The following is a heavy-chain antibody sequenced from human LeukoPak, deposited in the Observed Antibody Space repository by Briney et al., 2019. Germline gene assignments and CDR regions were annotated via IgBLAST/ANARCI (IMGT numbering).Heavy chain of an antibody. J-gene: IGHJ4*02. CDR3: AKNSPRYCAGDCPLDY. V-gene: IGHV3-13*01. CDR2: IGIPGDT. Sequence: PGGSLRLSCAASGFTFSGYDFHWLRQATGKGLEWVSGIGIPGDTYYPGSVKGRFTISRDNSENMLYLQINSLRVEDTAVFYCAKNSPRYCAGDCPLDYWGQGTLVTVSS. D-gene: IGHD2-21*02. CDR1: GFTFSGYD.